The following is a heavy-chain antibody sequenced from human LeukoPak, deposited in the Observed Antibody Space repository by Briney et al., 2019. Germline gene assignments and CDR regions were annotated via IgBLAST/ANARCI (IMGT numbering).Heavy chain of an antibody. J-gene: IGHJ4*02. D-gene: IGHD3-22*01. V-gene: IGHV1-69*05. CDR3: ARDRPGDYYDSSGYLDY. Sequence: ASVKVSCKASGGTFSSYAISWVRQAPGQGLEWMGGIIPIFGTANYAQKLQGRVTITTDESTSTAYMELSSLRSEDTAVYYCARDRPGDYYDSSGYLDYWGQGTLVTVSS. CDR2: IIPIFGTA. CDR1: GGTFSSYA.